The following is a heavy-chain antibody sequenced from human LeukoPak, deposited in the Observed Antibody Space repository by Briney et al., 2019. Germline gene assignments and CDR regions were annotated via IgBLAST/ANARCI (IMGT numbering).Heavy chain of an antibody. Sequence: GGSLRLSCAASGFTFRSYAMSWVRQAPGKGLEWVSAINGRGGSTYYADSVKGRFTISRDNSKNTLYLQMNSLRAEDTAVYYCAKSEELLWFGESPGEYFQHWGQGTLVTVSS. CDR2: INGRGGST. CDR1: GFTFRSYA. D-gene: IGHD3-10*01. V-gene: IGHV3-23*01. J-gene: IGHJ1*01. CDR3: AKSEELLWFGESPGEYFQH.